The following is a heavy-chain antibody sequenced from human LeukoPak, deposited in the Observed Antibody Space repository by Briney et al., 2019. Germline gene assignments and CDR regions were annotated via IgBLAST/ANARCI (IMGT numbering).Heavy chain of an antibody. CDR1: GFTFSSYA. Sequence: GGSLRLSCAASGFTFSSYAMSWVRQAPGKGPEWVAVISPRSESTFYADALKGRFTISRDNSKNTLYLQMHSLRAEDTAVYYCAKGPRVFGVVLGLDWYFDLRGRGTLVSVSS. J-gene: IGHJ2*01. D-gene: IGHD3-3*01. V-gene: IGHV3-23*01. CDR3: AKGPRVFGVVLGLDWYFDL. CDR2: ISPRSEST.